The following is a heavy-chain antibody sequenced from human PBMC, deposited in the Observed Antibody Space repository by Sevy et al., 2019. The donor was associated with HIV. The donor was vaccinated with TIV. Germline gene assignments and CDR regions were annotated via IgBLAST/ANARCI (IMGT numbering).Heavy chain of an antibody. D-gene: IGHD2-21*02. CDR1: GYTFTDYY. CDR2: INPNDGVT. Sequence: ASVKVSCKASGYTFTDYYIHWVRQAPGQGLEWMAWINPNDGVTNYAQRFQGGVTVTRDTSVSTAYMELRGLRYDDTAIYYCARLTSKPTSDLYGMDVWGQGTTVTASS. V-gene: IGHV1-2*02. CDR3: ARLTSKPTSDLYGMDV. J-gene: IGHJ6*02.